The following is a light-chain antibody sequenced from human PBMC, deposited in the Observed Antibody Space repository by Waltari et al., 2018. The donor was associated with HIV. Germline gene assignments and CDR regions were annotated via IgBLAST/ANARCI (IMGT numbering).Light chain of an antibody. CDR1: ESLLHRDGKTY. CDR2: EVS. V-gene: IGKV2D-29*01. J-gene: IGKJ5*01. Sequence: IVMTQTPLSLSVTPGQPASISCKSSESLLHRDGKTYLFWYLQKAGQPPQLLIFEVSTRFSGVPERCSGSGSGTDFTLRISRVEAGNVGIDYCMQSMKLPLTFGQGTRLGIK. CDR3: MQSMKLPLT.